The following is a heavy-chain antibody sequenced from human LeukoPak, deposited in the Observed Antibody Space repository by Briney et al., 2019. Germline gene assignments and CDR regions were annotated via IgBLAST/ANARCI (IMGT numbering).Heavy chain of an antibody. CDR2: IYTSGST. Sequence: ASQTLSLTCTVSGGSISSGSYYWSWIRQPAGKGLEWIGRIYTSGSTNYNPSLKSRVTISVDTSKNQFSLKLSSVTAADTAVYYCARGSDQVGAHAPHPPALDYWGQGTLVTVSS. J-gene: IGHJ4*02. V-gene: IGHV4-61*02. CDR3: ARGSDQVGAHAPHPPALDY. CDR1: GGSISSGSYY. D-gene: IGHD1-26*01.